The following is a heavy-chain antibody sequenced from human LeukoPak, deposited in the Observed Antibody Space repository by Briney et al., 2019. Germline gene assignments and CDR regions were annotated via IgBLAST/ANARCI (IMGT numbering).Heavy chain of an antibody. CDR2: IYSGGNT. V-gene: IGHV3-66*04. Sequence: HPGGSLRLSCTPSGFSFVTYALSWFRQAPGKGLEWVSVIYSGGNTYYPDSVKGRFTISRDNSKNTLYLQMDNLRDEDTAVYYCARLPAMFRAPDGWFDPWGQGTLVTVSS. CDR3: ARLPAMFRAPDGWFDP. CDR1: GFSFVTYA. J-gene: IGHJ5*02. D-gene: IGHD3-10*01.